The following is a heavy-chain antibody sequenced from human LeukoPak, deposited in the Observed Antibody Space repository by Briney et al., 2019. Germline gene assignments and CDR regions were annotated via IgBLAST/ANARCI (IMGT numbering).Heavy chain of an antibody. CDR1: GYTLTELS. D-gene: IGHD6-13*01. J-gene: IGHJ5*02. V-gene: IGHV1-69*06. CDR2: IIPIFGTA. Sequence: SVKVSCKVSGYTLTELSMHWVRQAPGKGLEWMGGIIPIFGTANYAQKFQGRVTITADKSTSTAYMELSSLRSEDTAVYYCAREGGQQLVRSWFDPWGQGTLVTVSS. CDR3: AREGGQQLVRSWFDP.